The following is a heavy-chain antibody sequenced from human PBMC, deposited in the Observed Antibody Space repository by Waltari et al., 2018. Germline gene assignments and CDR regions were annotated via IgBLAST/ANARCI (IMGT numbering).Heavy chain of an antibody. Sequence: QVQLVQSGAEVKKPGSSVKVSCKASGGTFSSYAISWVRQAPGQGLEWMGWISPIFGTANYAQKFQGRVTITADESTSTAYMELSSLRSEDTAVYYCARDHDSSGYSLDAFDIWGQGTMVTVSS. J-gene: IGHJ3*02. CDR3: ARDHDSSGYSLDAFDI. CDR1: GGTFSSYA. V-gene: IGHV1-69*01. CDR2: ISPIFGTA. D-gene: IGHD3-22*01.